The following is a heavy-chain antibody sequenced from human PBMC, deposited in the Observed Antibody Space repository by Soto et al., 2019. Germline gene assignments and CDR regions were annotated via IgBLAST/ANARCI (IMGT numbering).Heavy chain of an antibody. Sequence: EVQLVESGGGLVKPGGSLRLSCAASGFTFSSYSMNWVRQAPGKGLEWVSSISSSSSYIYYADSVKGRFTISRDNAKNSLYLQRNSLRAEDTAVYYCARATYYYDSSGYYWDGMDVWGQGTTVTVSS. J-gene: IGHJ6*02. CDR1: GFTFSSYS. CDR3: ARATYYYDSSGYYWDGMDV. V-gene: IGHV3-21*01. CDR2: ISSSSSYI. D-gene: IGHD3-22*01.